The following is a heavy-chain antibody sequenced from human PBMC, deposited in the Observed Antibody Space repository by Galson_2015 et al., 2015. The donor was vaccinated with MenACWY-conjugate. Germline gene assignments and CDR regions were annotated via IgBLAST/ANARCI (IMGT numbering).Heavy chain of an antibody. CDR2: IKQDGSEK. Sequence: SLRLSCAASGFTFSRCWMSWVRQAPGKGLEWVANIKQDGSEKYYVDSVKGRFTISRDNAKNSLYLQMNSLRAEDTAVYYCARDIDDFWSGYYVSDDAFDIWGQGTMVTVSS. J-gene: IGHJ3*02. V-gene: IGHV3-7*03. CDR3: ARDIDDFWSGYYVSDDAFDI. D-gene: IGHD3-3*01. CDR1: GFTFSRCW.